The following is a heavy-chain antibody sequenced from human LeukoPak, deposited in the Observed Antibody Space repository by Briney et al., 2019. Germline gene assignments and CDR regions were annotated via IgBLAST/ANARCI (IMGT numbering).Heavy chain of an antibody. CDR2: ERSKAKSYRT. D-gene: IGHD6-13*01. V-gene: IGHV3-73*01. J-gene: IGHJ6*02. CDR1: GFTFSGSA. Sequence: GGSLRLSCAASGFTFSGSAMHWVRQASGKGLEWVGRERSKAKSYRTAYAASVKGRFTISRDDSKNTAYLQMNSLKTEDTAVYYCTGLDNSSPMDVWGQGTTVTVSS. CDR3: TGLDNSSPMDV.